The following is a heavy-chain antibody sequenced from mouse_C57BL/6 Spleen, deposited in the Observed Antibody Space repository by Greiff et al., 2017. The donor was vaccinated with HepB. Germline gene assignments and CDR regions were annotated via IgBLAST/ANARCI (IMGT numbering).Heavy chain of an antibody. J-gene: IGHJ1*03. CDR1: GFTFNTYA. Sequence: EVHLVESGGGLVQPKGSLKLSCAASGFTFNTYAMHWVRQAPGKGLEWVARIRSKSSNYATYYADSVKDRFTISRDDSQSMLYLQMNNLKTEDTAMYYCVREGSYDGYYPYWYFDVWGTGTTVTVSS. CDR3: VREGSYDGYYPYWYFDV. V-gene: IGHV10-3*01. CDR2: IRSKSSNYAT. D-gene: IGHD2-3*01.